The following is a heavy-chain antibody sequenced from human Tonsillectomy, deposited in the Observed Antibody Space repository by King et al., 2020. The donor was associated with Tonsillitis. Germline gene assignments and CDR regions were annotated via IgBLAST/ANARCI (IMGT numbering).Heavy chain of an antibody. Sequence: VQLVESGAEVKKSGASVKVSCKASEYTFTDYFLHWVRQAPGQGLQYMGWINPKSGGTLYAQRFQGRVTMTRDTSISTAYMELSRLRSDDTAVYYGARVDLRGFAFDVWGQGTKVTVSS. V-gene: IGHV1-2*02. J-gene: IGHJ3*01. CDR3: ARVDLRGFAFDV. D-gene: IGHD2-2*03. CDR2: INPKSGGT. CDR1: EYTFTDYF.